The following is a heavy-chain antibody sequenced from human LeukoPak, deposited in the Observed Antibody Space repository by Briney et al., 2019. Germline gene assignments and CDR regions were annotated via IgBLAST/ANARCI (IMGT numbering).Heavy chain of an antibody. J-gene: IGHJ4*02. Sequence: GGSLRLSCAASGFTFSRFYMHWVRQAPGKGLVWVSRISSEGTTTDYADAVKGRFTISRDNAKNTLYLQMNSLRAEDTAVYYCARDHYYDSTLDYWGQGTLVIVSS. CDR1: GFTFSRFY. V-gene: IGHV3-74*01. CDR3: ARDHYYDSTLDY. D-gene: IGHD3-22*01. CDR2: ISSEGTTT.